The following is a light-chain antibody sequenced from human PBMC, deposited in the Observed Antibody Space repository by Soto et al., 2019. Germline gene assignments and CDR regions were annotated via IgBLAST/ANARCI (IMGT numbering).Light chain of an antibody. CDR2: GAS. Sequence: EIVLTQSPGTLSLSPGERATLSCRASQSVSSSYLAWYQQKPGQAPRLLIYGASSRATGIPDRFSGSGSRKDFTLTISRLEPEDFAVYYCQQYGSSPRVTFGPGTKVDIK. V-gene: IGKV3-20*01. J-gene: IGKJ3*01. CDR1: QSVSSSY. CDR3: QQYGSSPRVT.